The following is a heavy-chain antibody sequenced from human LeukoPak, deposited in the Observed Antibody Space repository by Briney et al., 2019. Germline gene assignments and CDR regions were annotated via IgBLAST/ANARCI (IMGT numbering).Heavy chain of an antibody. V-gene: IGHV4-31*03. D-gene: IGHD3-22*01. CDR2: IYYSGST. CDR1: GGSISSGGYY. J-gene: IGHJ4*02. CDR3: ARVDNDSSGYYYPLFYFDY. Sequence: SETLSLTCTVSGGSISSGGYYWSWIRQHPGKGLEWIGYIYYSGSTYYNPSLKSRVTMSVDTSKNQFSLKLSSVTAADTAVYYCARVDNDSSGYYYPLFYFDYWGQGTLVTVSS.